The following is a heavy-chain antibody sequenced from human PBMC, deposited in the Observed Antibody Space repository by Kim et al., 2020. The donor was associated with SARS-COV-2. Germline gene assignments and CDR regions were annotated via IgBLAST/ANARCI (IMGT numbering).Heavy chain of an antibody. CDR2: INTNTGNP. D-gene: IGHD3-10*01. J-gene: IGHJ5*02. CDR1: GYTFTSYA. CDR3: ARVTFQYGSGSYNNWFDP. V-gene: IGHV7-4-1*02. Sequence: ASVKVSCKASGYTFTSYAMNWVRQAPGQGLEWMGWINTNTGNPTYAQGFTGRFVSSLDTSVSTAYLQISSLKAEDTAVYYCARVTFQYGSGSYNNWFDPWGQGTLVTVSS.